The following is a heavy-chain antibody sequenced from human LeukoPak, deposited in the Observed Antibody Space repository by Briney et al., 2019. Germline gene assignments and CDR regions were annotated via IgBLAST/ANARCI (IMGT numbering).Heavy chain of an antibody. V-gene: IGHV4-4*07. CDR2: IYITGTT. CDR1: GGSISTYY. CDR3: ARVGSGCFDY. Sequence: ASETLSLTCTVSGGSISTYYWSWIRRPAGKGLEWIGHIYITGTTNYNPSLKSRVNMSVDTSKNQFSLKLSSVSAADTAVYYCARVGSGCFDYWGQGTLVTVPS. J-gene: IGHJ4*02. D-gene: IGHD6-19*01.